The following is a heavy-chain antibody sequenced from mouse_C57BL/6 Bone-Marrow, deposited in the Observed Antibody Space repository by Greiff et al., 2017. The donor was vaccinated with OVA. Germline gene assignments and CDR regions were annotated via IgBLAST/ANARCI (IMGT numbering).Heavy chain of an antibody. J-gene: IGHJ3*01. CDR3: TRDWQRNYYGSSPAWFAY. V-gene: IGHV5-9-1*02. CDR2: ISSGGDYI. Sequence: EVHLVESGEGLVKPGGSLKLSCAASGFTFSSYAMSWVRQTPEKRLEWVAYISSGGDYIYYADTVKGRFTISRDNARNTLYLQMSSLKSEDTAMYYCTRDWQRNYYGSSPAWFAYWGQGTLVTVSA. D-gene: IGHD1-1*01. CDR1: GFTFSSYA.